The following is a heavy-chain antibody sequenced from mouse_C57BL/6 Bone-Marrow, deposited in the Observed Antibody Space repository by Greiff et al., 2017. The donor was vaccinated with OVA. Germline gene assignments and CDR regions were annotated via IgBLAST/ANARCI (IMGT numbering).Heavy chain of an antibody. D-gene: IGHD1-1*01. V-gene: IGHV14-4*01. Sequence: VQLQQSGAELVRPGASVKLSCTASGFNIKDDYMHWVKQRPEQGLEWIGWIDPENGDTEYASKFQGKATITADPSSNTAYLQLSSLTSEDTAVYYCTTSAGSSYGFAYWGQGTLVTVSA. J-gene: IGHJ3*01. CDR1: GFNIKDDY. CDR3: TTSAGSSYGFAY. CDR2: IDPENGDT.